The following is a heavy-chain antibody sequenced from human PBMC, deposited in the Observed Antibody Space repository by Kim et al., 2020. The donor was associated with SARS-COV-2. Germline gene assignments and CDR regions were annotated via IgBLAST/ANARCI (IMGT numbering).Heavy chain of an antibody. D-gene: IGHD2-15*01. J-gene: IGHJ4*02. CDR1: GGSISSGGYY. CDR2: IYYSGST. CDR3: ARKTRAGGLFDY. Sequence: SETLSLTCTVSGGSISSGGYYWSWIRQHPGKGLEWIGYIYYSGSTYYNPSLKSRVTISVDTSKNQFSLKLSSVTAADTAVYYCARKTRAGGLFDYWGQGTLVTVSS. V-gene: IGHV4-31*03.